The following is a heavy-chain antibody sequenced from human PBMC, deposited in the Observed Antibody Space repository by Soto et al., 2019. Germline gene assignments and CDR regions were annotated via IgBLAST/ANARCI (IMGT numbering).Heavy chain of an antibody. Sequence: ASVKVSCKASGGTFSSYAISWVRQAPGQGLDWMGGIIPIFGTANYAQKFQGRVTITADESTSTAYMELSSLRSEDTAVYYCARDRRQQLVLPYYYYGMDVWGQGTTVTVS. CDR1: GGTFSSYA. J-gene: IGHJ6*02. V-gene: IGHV1-69*13. D-gene: IGHD6-13*01. CDR2: IIPIFGTA. CDR3: ARDRRQQLVLPYYYYGMDV.